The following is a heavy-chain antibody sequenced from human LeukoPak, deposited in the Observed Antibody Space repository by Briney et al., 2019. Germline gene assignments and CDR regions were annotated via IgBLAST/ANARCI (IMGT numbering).Heavy chain of an antibody. Sequence: ASVKVSCKASGYTFTSYYMHWVRQAPGQGLEWMGIINPSGASASYAQKFQGRVTMTRDTSTSTVYMELSSLRSEDTAVYYCARVPDYDSSGSSPDYWGQGTLVTVSS. CDR2: INPSGASA. CDR1: GYTFTSYY. V-gene: IGHV1-46*01. D-gene: IGHD3-22*01. J-gene: IGHJ4*02. CDR3: ARVPDYDSSGSSPDY.